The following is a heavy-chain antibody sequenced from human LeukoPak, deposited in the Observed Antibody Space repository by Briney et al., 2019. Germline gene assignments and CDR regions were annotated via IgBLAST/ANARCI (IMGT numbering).Heavy chain of an antibody. J-gene: IGHJ6*04. CDR1: GFTFSNYG. Sequence: GGSLRLSCAASGFTFSNYGMHWVRQAPGKGLEWVSYISSSDSTIYYADSVKGRFTISRDNAKNSLYLQMNSLRAEDTAVYYCAELGITMIGGVWGKGTTVTISS. CDR3: AELGITMIGGV. D-gene: IGHD3-10*02. CDR2: ISSSDSTI. V-gene: IGHV3-48*04.